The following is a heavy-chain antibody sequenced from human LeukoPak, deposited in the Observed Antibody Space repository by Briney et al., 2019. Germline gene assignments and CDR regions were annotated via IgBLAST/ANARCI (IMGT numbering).Heavy chain of an antibody. CDR2: LRPDGSDK. CDR3: ARDAYDDASES. D-gene: IGHD3-3*01. J-gene: IGHJ5*02. V-gene: IGHV3-7*01. CDR1: GFTFSGYW. Sequence: GGSLRLSCAASGFTFSGYWMTWVRQAPGKGLEWVANLRPDGSDKYYADSVKGRFTISRDNAKNSLYLQVNGLRADDTAIYYRARDAYDDASESWGQGTLVTVSS.